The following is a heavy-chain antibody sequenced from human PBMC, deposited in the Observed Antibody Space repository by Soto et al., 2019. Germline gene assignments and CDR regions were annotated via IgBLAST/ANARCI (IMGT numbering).Heavy chain of an antibody. J-gene: IGHJ3*02. CDR3: ASRTIKLLWFGELLSGDAFDI. D-gene: IGHD3-10*01. CDR2: INHSGST. V-gene: IGHV4-34*01. CDR1: VGSFSGYY. Sequence: SETLSLTCAVYVGSFSGYYWSWIRQPPGKGLEWIGEINHSGSTNYNPSLKSRVTISVDTSKNQFSLKLSSVTAADTAVYYCASRTIKLLWFGELLSGDAFDIWGQGKIVTVSS.